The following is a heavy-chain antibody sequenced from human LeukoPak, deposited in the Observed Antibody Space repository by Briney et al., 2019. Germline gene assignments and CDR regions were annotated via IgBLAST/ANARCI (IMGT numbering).Heavy chain of an antibody. D-gene: IGHD3-16*01. Sequence: GGSLRLSCAASGFTFSSYAMSWVRQAPGKGLEWVSVMYSGGNTYYADSVRGRFSISRDSPKNTLYLQMNSLRVEDTAVYYCARGRVGGPRLDPWGQGTLVTVSS. CDR3: ARGRVGGPRLDP. CDR2: MYSGGNT. CDR1: GFTFSSYA. J-gene: IGHJ5*02. V-gene: IGHV3-23*03.